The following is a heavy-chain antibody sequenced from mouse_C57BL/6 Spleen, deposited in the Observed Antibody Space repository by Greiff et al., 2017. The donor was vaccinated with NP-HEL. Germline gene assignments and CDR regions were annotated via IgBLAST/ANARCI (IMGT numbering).Heavy chain of an antibody. CDR2: ISDGGSYT. D-gene: IGHD2-10*01. J-gene: IGHJ4*01. CDR1: GFTFSSYA. Sequence: EVRLVESGGGLVKPGGSLKLSCAASGFTFSSYAMSWVRQTPEKRLEWVATISDGGSYTYYPDNVKSRFTISRDNAKTNLYLQMSHLKSEDTAMYYCARDRTSYSLYAMDYWGQGTSVTVSS. CDR3: ARDRTSYSLYAMDY. V-gene: IGHV5-4*01.